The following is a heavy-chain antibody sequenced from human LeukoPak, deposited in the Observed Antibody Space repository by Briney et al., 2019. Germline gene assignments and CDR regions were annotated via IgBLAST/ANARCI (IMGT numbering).Heavy chain of an antibody. D-gene: IGHD2-8*01. Sequence: SVRVSCKASGGTFSSYAISWVRQAPGQGLEWMGGIIPIFGTANYAQKFQGRVTITTDESTSTAYMELSSLRSEDTAVYYCAREGYCTNGVCLGEFFDLWGRGTLVTVSS. J-gene: IGHJ2*01. CDR2: IIPIFGTA. V-gene: IGHV1-69*05. CDR3: AREGYCTNGVCLGEFFDL. CDR1: GGTFSSYA.